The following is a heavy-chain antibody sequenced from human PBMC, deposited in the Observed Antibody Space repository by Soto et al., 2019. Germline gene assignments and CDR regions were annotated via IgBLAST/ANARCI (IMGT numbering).Heavy chain of an antibody. J-gene: IGHJ6*02. V-gene: IGHV1-69*13. D-gene: IGHD7-27*01. CDR3: ARSLGMDYYYGMDV. Sequence: SVKVSCKASGGTFSSYAISWVRQAPGQGLEWMGGIIPIFVTANYAQKFQGRVTITADESTSTAYMELSSLRSEDTAVYYCARSLGMDYYYGMDVWGQGTTVTVSS. CDR2: IIPIFVTA. CDR1: GGTFSSYA.